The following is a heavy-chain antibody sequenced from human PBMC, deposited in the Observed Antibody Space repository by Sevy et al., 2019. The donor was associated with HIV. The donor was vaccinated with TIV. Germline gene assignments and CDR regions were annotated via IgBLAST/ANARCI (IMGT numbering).Heavy chain of an antibody. CDR3: ARVRGSWYGKPDY. Sequence: GGSLRLSCAASVFTFSSYARHWVRQAPGKGLEWVAVISYDGSNKYYADSVKGRFTISRDNSKNTLYLQMNSLRAEDTAVYYCARVRGSWYGKPDYWGQGTLVTVSS. CDR1: VFTFSSYA. V-gene: IGHV3-30-3*01. D-gene: IGHD6-13*01. J-gene: IGHJ4*02. CDR2: ISYDGSNK.